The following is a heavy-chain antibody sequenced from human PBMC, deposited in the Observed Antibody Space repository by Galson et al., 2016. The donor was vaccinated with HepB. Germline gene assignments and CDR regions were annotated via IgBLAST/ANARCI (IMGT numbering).Heavy chain of an antibody. Sequence: SLRLSCAASGFTFSSYAMTWVRQAPGKGLEWVSGIIGSGGTSYYADSVKGRFTISRDNSKNTLYVQMDSLRVEDSAVYYCAKALYSNPFVSAYDIWGQGTNGTVPS. V-gene: IGHV3-23*01. D-gene: IGHD6-13*01. CDR3: AKALYSNPFVSAYDI. J-gene: IGHJ3*02. CDR1: GFTFSSYA. CDR2: IIGSGGTS.